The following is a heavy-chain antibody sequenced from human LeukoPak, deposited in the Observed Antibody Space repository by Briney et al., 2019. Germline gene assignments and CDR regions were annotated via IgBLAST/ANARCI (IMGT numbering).Heavy chain of an antibody. D-gene: IGHD6-13*01. V-gene: IGHV3-30*18. J-gene: IGHJ6*02. CDR2: ISSGGSDK. CDR3: AKEVTIPAAGRKDYYYYGLDV. CDR1: GFTFSTYA. Sequence: PGGSLRLSCAASGFTFSTYAVHWVRQVPGKGLEWVAVISSGGSDKYHAGSVKGRFTISRDNSKNTLYLQMDSLRAEDTAVYYCAKEVTIPAAGRKDYYYYGLDVWGQGTTVTVSS.